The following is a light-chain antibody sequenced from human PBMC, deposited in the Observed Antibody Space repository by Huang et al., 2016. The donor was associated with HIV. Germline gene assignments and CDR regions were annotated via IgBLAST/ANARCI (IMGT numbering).Light chain of an antibody. CDR3: QHYNSYPLT. V-gene: IGKV1-16*01. CDR1: QDIRNP. J-gene: IGKJ4*01. CDR2: AAS. Sequence: DIQMTQSPSSLSASVGDRVTITCRAGQDIRNPLVWFRQKPGKAPKSLIYAASNLQSGVPSMFSGSGSGTHFTLTISSLQPEDFATYYCQHYNSYPLTFGGGTKVEVK.